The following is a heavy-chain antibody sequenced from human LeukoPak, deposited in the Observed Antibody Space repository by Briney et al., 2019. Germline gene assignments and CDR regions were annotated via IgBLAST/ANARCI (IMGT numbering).Heavy chain of an antibody. D-gene: IGHD2-21*02. J-gene: IGHJ4*02. CDR1: GYTFSGYY. V-gene: IGHV1-2*02. CDR2: INPSSGGT. Sequence: GASVKVSCKASGYTFSGYYMHWVRQAPGQGLEWGGWINPSSGGTNYAQKFQGRVTMTRDTSSSTAYMELSRLLSGDTAVYYCARGKTTVYCGGDCYRFDNWGQGTLVTVSS. CDR3: ARGKTTVYCGGDCYRFDN.